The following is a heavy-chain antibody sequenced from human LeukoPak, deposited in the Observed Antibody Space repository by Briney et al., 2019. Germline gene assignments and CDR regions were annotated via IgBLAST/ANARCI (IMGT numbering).Heavy chain of an antibody. D-gene: IGHD5-18*01. J-gene: IGHJ4*02. CDR1: GVSISSGGYY. V-gene: IGHV4-31*03. Sequence: SQTLSLTCTVSGVSISSGGYYWRWLRQHPGKGLEWIGYIYYSGSTYYNPSLKSRVTISVDTSKNQFSLKLSSVTAADTAVYYCARVPSYSYVALDYWGQGTLVTVSS. CDR2: IYYSGST. CDR3: ARVPSYSYVALDY.